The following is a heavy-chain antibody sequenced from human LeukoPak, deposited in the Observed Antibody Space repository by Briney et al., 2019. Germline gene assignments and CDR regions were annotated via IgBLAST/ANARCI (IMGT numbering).Heavy chain of an antibody. CDR3: ARGQH. J-gene: IGHJ4*02. V-gene: IGHV3-7*01. D-gene: IGHD2-15*01. CDR2: IKQDGSEK. CDR1: GFTFSSNW. Sequence: RGSLRLSCAASGFTFSSNWMSWVRQAPGKGPEWVANIKQDGSEKYYVDSVKGRFTISSDNAKNSLYLQMNSLRAEDTAIYYCARGQHWGRGILITVSS.